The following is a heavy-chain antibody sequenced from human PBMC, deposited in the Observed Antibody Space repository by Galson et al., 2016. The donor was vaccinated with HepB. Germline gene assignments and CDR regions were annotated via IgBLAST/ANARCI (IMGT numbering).Heavy chain of an antibody. Sequence: SLRLSCAGSGFTFSSFGMHWVRQAPGKGLEWVAVIPYDRSEKYYADSVKGRFTISRDNSKNTLYLQMNSLRAEDTAVYYCARERRGLIGETYVHNWFDPWGRGTLVTVSS. CDR1: GFTFSSFG. J-gene: IGHJ5*02. CDR2: IPYDRSEK. V-gene: IGHV3-30*03. CDR3: ARERRGLIGETYVHNWFDP. D-gene: IGHD3-16*01.